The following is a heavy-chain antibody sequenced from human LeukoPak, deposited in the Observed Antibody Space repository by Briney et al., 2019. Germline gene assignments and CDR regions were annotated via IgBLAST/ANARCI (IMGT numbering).Heavy chain of an antibody. D-gene: IGHD3-22*01. J-gene: IGHJ4*02. CDR3: AKGPRLNSGYHPDC. CDR2: ITGSDDAT. CDR1: WINLNRSG. V-gene: IGHV3-23*01. Sequence: GALKLFLATSWINLNRSGITLGPPAPREGLGLGPTITGSDDATYYADSVKGRLTISRDFSKNTVHLLMHSLRVEDTAIYYCAKGPRLNSGYHPDCWGQGTLVTVSS.